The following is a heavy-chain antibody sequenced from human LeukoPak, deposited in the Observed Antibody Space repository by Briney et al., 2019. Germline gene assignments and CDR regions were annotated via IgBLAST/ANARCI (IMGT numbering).Heavy chain of an antibody. D-gene: IGHD3/OR15-3a*01. Sequence: ASVTVSSTASGYTFTGYYMHWVRQAPGQGLEWMGWINPNSGGTNYAQKFQGRVTMTRDTSISTAYMELSRLRSDDTAVYYCARDGPKDWGSPRYFDLWGRGTLVTVSS. V-gene: IGHV1-2*02. CDR2: INPNSGGT. CDR1: GYTFTGYY. J-gene: IGHJ2*01. CDR3: ARDGPKDWGSPRYFDL.